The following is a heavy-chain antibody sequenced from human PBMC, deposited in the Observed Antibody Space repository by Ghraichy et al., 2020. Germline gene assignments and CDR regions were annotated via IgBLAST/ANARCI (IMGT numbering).Heavy chain of an antibody. J-gene: IGHJ5*02. Sequence: ASVKVSCKTSGYTFTNYGISWVRQAPGQGLEWMGWISAYNGNTNYAQKFQGRVTMTTDTSTTTAYMELRSLRSDDTAVYYCAKTLGATIRWFDPWGQGTLVTVSS. CDR2: ISAYNGNT. V-gene: IGHV1-18*04. CDR1: GYTFTNYG. D-gene: IGHD1-26*01. CDR3: AKTLGATIRWFDP.